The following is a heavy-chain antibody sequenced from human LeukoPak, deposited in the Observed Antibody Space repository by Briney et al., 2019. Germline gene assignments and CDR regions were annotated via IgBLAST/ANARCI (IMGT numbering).Heavy chain of an antibody. D-gene: IGHD3-16*01. V-gene: IGHV3-11*03. CDR2: ISSSSTYT. CDR3: AKSGGALDS. Sequence: PGGSLRLSCAVSGFSFSDSYMSWIRQAPGKGLEWLSYISSSSTYTNYADSVKGRFAISRDDAKNSLYLQMNSLRAEDTAVYYCAKSGGALDSWGQGTLVTVSS. J-gene: IGHJ4*02. CDR1: GFSFSDSY.